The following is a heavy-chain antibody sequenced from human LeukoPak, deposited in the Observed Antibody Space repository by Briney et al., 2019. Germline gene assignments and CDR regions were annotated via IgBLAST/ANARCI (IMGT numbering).Heavy chain of an antibody. CDR3: ARGRYYYGSGSYYTPRYYYYYGMDV. CDR1: GGSISSGGYY. Sequence: SQTLSLTCTVSGGSISSGGYYWSWIRQHPGKGLEWIGYIYYSGSTYYNPSLKSRVTISVDTSKNQSSLKLSSVTAADTAVYYCARGRYYYGSGSYYTPRYYYYYGMDVWGQGTTVTVSS. J-gene: IGHJ6*02. V-gene: IGHV4-31*03. CDR2: IYYSGST. D-gene: IGHD3-10*01.